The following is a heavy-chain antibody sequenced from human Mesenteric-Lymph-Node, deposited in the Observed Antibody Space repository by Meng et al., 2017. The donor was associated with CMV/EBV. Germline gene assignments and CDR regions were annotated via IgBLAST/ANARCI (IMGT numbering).Heavy chain of an antibody. Sequence: SLKISCAASGFTFDDYAMHWVRQAPGKGLEWVSGISWNSGSIGYADSVKGRFTISRDNSENTLYLQMNSLRVEDTAVYYCARDLRQGGGTLDYWGQGTLVTVSS. CDR3: ARDLRQGGGTLDY. CDR1: GFTFDDYA. D-gene: IGHD1-26*01. CDR2: ISWNSGSI. V-gene: IGHV3-9*01. J-gene: IGHJ4*02.